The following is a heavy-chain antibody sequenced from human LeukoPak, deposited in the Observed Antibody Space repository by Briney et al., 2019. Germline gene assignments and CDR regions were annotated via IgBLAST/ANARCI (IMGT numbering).Heavy chain of an antibody. D-gene: IGHD6-13*01. J-gene: IGHJ6*03. CDR1: GYTFTSYA. V-gene: IGHV1-46*01. CDR3: ARDGFALRSSWPYYYYYYYMDV. CDR2: INPSGGST. Sequence: ASVKVSCKASGYTFTSYAMNWVRQAPGQGLEWMGIINPSGGSTSYAQKFQGRVTMTRGMSTSTVYMELSSLRSEDTAVYYCARDGFALRSSWPYYYYYYYMDVWGKGTTVTVSS.